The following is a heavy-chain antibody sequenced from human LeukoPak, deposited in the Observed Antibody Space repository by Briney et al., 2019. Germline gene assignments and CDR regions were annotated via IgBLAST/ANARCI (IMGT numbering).Heavy chain of an antibody. D-gene: IGHD5-24*01. CDR3: ARERGGDGYNTEELDY. Sequence: GGSLRLSCAASGFDFSTSTMNWVRQAPGKGLEWISSIGRTSRDKYYVVSVRGRFTISRDNVKNSLFLQMNSLRAEDTAVYYCARERGGDGYNTEELDYWGQGTLVTVSS. CDR1: GFDFSTST. J-gene: IGHJ4*02. V-gene: IGHV3-21*04. CDR2: IGRTSRDK.